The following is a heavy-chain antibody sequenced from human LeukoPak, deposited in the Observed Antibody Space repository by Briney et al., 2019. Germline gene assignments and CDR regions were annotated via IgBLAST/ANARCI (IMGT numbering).Heavy chain of an antibody. CDR2: IYYSGST. V-gene: IGHV4-30-4*08. Sequence: SQTLSLTCTVSGGSISSGDYYWSWIRQPPGKGLEWVGYIYYSGSTYYNPSLKSRVTISVDTSKNQLSLKLSSLTAADTAVYYCARHEYSGSYYGLSWFDPWGQGTLVTVSS. CDR3: ARHEYSGSYYGLSWFDP. CDR1: GGSISSGDYY. D-gene: IGHD1-26*01. J-gene: IGHJ5*02.